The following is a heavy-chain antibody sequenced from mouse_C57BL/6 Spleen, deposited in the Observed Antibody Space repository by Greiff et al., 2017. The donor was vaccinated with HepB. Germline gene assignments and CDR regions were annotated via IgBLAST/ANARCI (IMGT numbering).Heavy chain of an antibody. V-gene: IGHV1-22*01. CDR1: GYTFTDYN. J-gene: IGHJ3*01. D-gene: IGHD1-1*01. Sequence: VQLQQSGPELVKPGASVKMSCKASGYTFTDYNMHWVKQSHGKSLEWIGYINPNNGGTSYNQKFKGKATLTVNKSSSTAYMELRSLTSEDSAVYYCARGGADSSSFAYWGQGTLVTVSA. CDR3: ARGGADSSSFAY. CDR2: INPNNGGT.